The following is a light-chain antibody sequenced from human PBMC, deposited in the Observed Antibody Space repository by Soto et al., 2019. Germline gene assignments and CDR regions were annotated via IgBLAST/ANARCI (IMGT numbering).Light chain of an antibody. Sequence: QSALTQPASVSGAPGQSITISCTGTSSDVGGYNYVSWYQQHPGKAPKLMIYEVRNRPSGVSNRFSGSKSGNTASLTISGLQAEDEADYYCRSYTSSSTRVFGGGTKPTVL. J-gene: IGLJ3*02. CDR1: SSDVGGYNY. CDR3: RSYTSSSTRV. CDR2: EVR. V-gene: IGLV2-14*01.